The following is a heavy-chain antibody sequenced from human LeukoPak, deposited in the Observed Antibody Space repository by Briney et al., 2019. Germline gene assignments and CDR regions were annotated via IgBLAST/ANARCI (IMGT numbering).Heavy chain of an antibody. V-gene: IGHV3-30*18. CDR3: AKARSSTTVTNYFDY. J-gene: IGHJ4*02. Sequence: PGRSLRLSCAASGFTFSSYGMHWVRQAPGKGLEWVAVISYDGSNKYYADSVKGRFTISRDNSKNTLYLQMNSLRAEDTAVYYCAKARSSTTVTNYFDYWGQGTLVTVSS. CDR1: GFTFSSYG. D-gene: IGHD4-17*01. CDR2: ISYDGSNK.